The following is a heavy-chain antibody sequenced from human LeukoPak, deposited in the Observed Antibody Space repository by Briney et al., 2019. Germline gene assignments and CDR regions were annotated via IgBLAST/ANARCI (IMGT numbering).Heavy chain of an antibody. J-gene: IGHJ4*02. CDR2: IYTSGST. D-gene: IGHD2-2*02. Sequence: SETLSLTCTASGGPISSYYWSWIRQPAGKGLEWIGRIYTSGSTNYNPSLKSRVTMSVDTSKNQFSLKLSSVTAADTAVYYCARDPSDYCSSTSCYTREYYFDYWGQGTLVTVSS. V-gene: IGHV4-4*07. CDR3: ARDPSDYCSSTSCYTREYYFDY. CDR1: GGPISSYY.